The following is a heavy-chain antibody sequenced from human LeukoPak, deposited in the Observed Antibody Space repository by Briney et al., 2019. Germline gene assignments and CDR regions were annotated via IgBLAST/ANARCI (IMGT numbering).Heavy chain of an antibody. J-gene: IGHJ6*02. CDR1: GYTVTSYY. V-gene: IGHV1-46*01. CDR2: LNPSGGSS. D-gene: IGHD5-24*01. Sequence: GASVKVSCKASGYTVTSYYMHWVRQAPGQGLEWMAILNPSGGSSNYAQKFQGRATLTRATSTVTVYMELSSLRSEDTAVYYCASVYKHGMDVWGQGTTVIVSS. CDR3: ASVYKHGMDV.